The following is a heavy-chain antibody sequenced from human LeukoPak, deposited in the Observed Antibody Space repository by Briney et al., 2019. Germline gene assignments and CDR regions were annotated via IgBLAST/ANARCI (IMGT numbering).Heavy chain of an antibody. CDR1: GFTFSNYA. D-gene: IGHD1-26*01. J-gene: IGHJ4*02. V-gene: IGHV3-23*01. Sequence: GGPLRLSFAAPGFTFSNYALTWVRKAQGKGLGWASPVRGSDAGTSYADSVKGRFTISRDNSKNTLYLQMNSLRAEDTAVYYCAKNRGGSYYSGSDYWGQGTLVTVSS. CDR3: AKNRGGSYYSGSDY. CDR2: VRGSDAGT.